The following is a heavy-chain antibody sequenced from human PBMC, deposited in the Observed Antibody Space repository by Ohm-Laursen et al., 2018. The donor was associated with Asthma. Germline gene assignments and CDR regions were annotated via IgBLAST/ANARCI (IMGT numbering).Heavy chain of an antibody. D-gene: IGHD3-10*01. Sequence: SLRLSCAASGFTFSSYDMHWVRQATGKGLEWVSAIGRAGDTYYSGSVKGRFTVSRENAKNSLYLQMNSLRAGDTAFYYCAVSIYAYGEGAYWGQGTLVTVSS. CDR3: AVSIYAYGEGAY. V-gene: IGHV3-13*01. CDR1: GFTFSSYD. CDR2: IGRAGDT. J-gene: IGHJ4*02.